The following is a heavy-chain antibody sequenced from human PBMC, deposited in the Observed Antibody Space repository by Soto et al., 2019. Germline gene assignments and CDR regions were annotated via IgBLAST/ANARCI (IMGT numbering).Heavy chain of an antibody. Sequence: ASVKVSCKASGYTFTSYYMHWVRQAPGQGLEWMGIINPSGGSTNYAQKFQGRVTITADESTSTAYMELSSLRSEDTAVYYCASLHENNWFDPWGQGTLVTVSS. CDR3: ASLHENNWFDP. V-gene: IGHV1-46*01. D-gene: IGHD4-4*01. CDR2: INPSGGST. CDR1: GYTFTSYY. J-gene: IGHJ5*02.